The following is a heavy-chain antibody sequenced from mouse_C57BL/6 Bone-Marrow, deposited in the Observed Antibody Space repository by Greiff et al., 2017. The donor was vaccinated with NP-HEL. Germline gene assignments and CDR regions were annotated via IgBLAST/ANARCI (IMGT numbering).Heavy chain of an antibody. V-gene: IGHV1-50*01. CDR2: IDPSDSYT. J-gene: IGHJ2*01. D-gene: IGHD1-1*01. CDR3: ARDPSYFHYFDY. CDR1: GYTFTSYW. Sequence: QVQLQQPGAELVKPGASVKLSCKASGYTFTSYWMQWVKQRPGQGLEWIGEIDPSDSYTNYNQKFKGKATLTVDTSSSTAYMQLSSLTSEDSAVYYCARDPSYFHYFDYWGQGTTLTVSS.